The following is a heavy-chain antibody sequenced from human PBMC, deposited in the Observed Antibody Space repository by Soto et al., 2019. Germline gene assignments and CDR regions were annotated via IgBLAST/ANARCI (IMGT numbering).Heavy chain of an antibody. CDR2: INPNSGGT. J-gene: IGHJ4*02. D-gene: IGHD2-15*01. V-gene: IGHV1-2*04. CDR3: ARDGIGYCSGGSCYDKALFDY. CDR1: GYTFTGYY. Sequence: ASVKVSCKASGYTFTGYYMHWVRQAPKQGLEWMGWINPNSGGTNYAQKFQGWVTMTRDTSISTAYMELSRLRSDDTAVYYCARDGIGYCSGGSCYDKALFDYWGQGTLVTVSS.